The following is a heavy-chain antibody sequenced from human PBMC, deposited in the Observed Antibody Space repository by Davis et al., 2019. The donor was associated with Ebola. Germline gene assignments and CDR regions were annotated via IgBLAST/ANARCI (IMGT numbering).Heavy chain of an antibody. CDR2: INHSGST. V-gene: IGHV4-34*01. CDR1: GGSFSGYY. Sequence: PSETLSLTCAVYGGSFSGYYWSWIRQPPGKGLEWIGEINHSGSTNYNPSLKSRVTISVDTSKNQFSLKLSSVTAADTAVYYCARVVVPAAPYYYYYYMDVWGKGTTVTVSS. J-gene: IGHJ6*03. CDR3: ARVVVPAAPYYYYYYMDV. D-gene: IGHD2-2*01.